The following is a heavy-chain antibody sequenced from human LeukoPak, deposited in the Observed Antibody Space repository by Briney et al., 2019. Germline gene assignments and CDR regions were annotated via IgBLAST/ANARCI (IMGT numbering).Heavy chain of an antibody. J-gene: IGHJ4*02. CDR2: ISGSGDST. CDR1: GFPFSSYA. CDR3: AKEGNWNYAQPFDY. D-gene: IGHD1-7*01. Sequence: GGSLRLSCAASGFPFSSYAMSWVRQAPGKGLEWVSAISGSGDSTYYADSVKGRFTISRDNSKNTLYLQMNSLRAEDTAVYYCAKEGNWNYAQPFDYWGQGTLVTVSS. V-gene: IGHV3-23*01.